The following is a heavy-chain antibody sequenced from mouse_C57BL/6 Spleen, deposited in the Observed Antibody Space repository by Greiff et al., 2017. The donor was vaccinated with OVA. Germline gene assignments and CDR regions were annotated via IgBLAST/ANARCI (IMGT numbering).Heavy chain of an antibody. CDR2: IDPEDGET. Sequence: EVQLQQSGAELVKPGASVKLSCTASGFNIKDYYMHWVKQRTEQGLEWIGRIDPEDGETKYDPKVQGKATITADTSTNAAYLQLSSLTAEDTAVYCCARATVVADAWFAYWGQGTLVTVSA. CDR1: GFNIKDYY. J-gene: IGHJ3*01. V-gene: IGHV14-2*01. CDR3: ARATVVADAWFAY. D-gene: IGHD1-1*01.